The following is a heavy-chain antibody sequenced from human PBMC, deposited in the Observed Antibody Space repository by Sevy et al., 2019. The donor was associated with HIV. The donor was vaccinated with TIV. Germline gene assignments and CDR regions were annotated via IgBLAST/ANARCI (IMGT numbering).Heavy chain of an antibody. Sequence: GGSLRLSCAASGFTFSDYYMSWILQAPGKGLEWVSYISSSGSTIYYADSVKGRFTISRDNAKNSLYLQMNSLRAEATAVYYCARPYSYGHNWFDPWGQGTLVTVSS. CDR1: GFTFSDYY. D-gene: IGHD5-18*01. J-gene: IGHJ5*02. CDR3: ARPYSYGHNWFDP. CDR2: ISSSGSTI. V-gene: IGHV3-11*01.